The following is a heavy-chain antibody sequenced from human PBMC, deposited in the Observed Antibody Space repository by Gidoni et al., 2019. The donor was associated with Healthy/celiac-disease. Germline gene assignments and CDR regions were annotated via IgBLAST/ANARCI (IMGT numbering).Heavy chain of an antibody. J-gene: IGHJ4*02. CDR3: VRDVRGSDIPFDY. D-gene: IGHD2-21*01. V-gene: IGHV3-48*03. CDR1: GFTFSSYE. CDR2: ISSNGMTT. Sequence: EVQLVESGGGLVQPGGPLRLSCEASGFTFSSYEMNWVRQAPGKGLEWVSYISSNGMTTHYADSVKGRFTISRDNAKNTLYLQMKSLRAEDTAVYYCVRDVRGSDIPFDYWGQGTLVTVSS.